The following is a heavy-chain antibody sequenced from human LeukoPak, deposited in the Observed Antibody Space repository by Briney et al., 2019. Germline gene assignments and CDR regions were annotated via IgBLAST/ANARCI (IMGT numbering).Heavy chain of an antibody. J-gene: IGHJ2*01. CDR3: ANARGTSSSYFDL. V-gene: IGHV3-23*01. D-gene: IGHD6-6*01. Sequence: GGSLRLSCAASGFTFSSCAMGWVRQPPGKGLEWVSGITGDGGGAYYTDSVKGRFTISRDNSKNTLYLQMNSLRAEDAALYYCANARGTSSSYFDLWGRGTLVTVSS. CDR1: GFTFSSCA. CDR2: ITGDGGGA.